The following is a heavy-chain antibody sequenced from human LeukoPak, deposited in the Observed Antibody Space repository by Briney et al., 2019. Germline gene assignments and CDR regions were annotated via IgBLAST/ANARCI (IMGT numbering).Heavy chain of an antibody. Sequence: ASVKVSCKASGYTFTGYYMHWVRQAPGQGLEWMGIINPSGGSTSYAQKFQGRVTMTRDTSTSTVYMELSSLGSEDTAVYYCAISYYYYYGMDVWGQGTTVTVSS. J-gene: IGHJ6*02. V-gene: IGHV1-46*01. CDR2: INPSGGST. CDR1: GYTFTGYY. CDR3: AISYYYYYGMDV.